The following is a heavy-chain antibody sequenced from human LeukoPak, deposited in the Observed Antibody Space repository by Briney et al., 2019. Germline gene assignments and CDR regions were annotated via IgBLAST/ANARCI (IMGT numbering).Heavy chain of an antibody. Sequence: GGSLRLSCAASGFAVVDHFMHWVRQAPGKGLEWVSTINGVGTTFYADSVKGRFSISRDRFKNTFHLQMNSLRADDTAVYSCARRWVQGYMDVWGEGTTVTVSS. CDR1: GFAVVDHF. D-gene: IGHD3-16*01. J-gene: IGHJ6*03. V-gene: IGHV3-23*01. CDR2: INGVGTT. CDR3: ARRWVQGYMDV.